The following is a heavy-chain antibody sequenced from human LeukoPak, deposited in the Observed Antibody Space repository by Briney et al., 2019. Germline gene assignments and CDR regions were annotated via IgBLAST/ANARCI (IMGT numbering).Heavy chain of an antibody. CDR1: GFTFSSYG. D-gene: IGHD6-13*01. Sequence: GGSLRLSCAASGFTFSSYGMHWVRQAPGKGLEWVAFIRYDGSNKYYADSVKGRFTISRDNSKNTLYLQMNSLRAEDTAAYYCVRASRAAAGEFDYWGQGTLVTVSS. V-gene: IGHV3-30*02. CDR2: IRYDGSNK. J-gene: IGHJ4*02. CDR3: VRASRAAAGEFDY.